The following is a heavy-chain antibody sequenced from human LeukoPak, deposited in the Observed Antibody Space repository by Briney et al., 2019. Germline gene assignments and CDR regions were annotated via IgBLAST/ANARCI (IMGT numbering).Heavy chain of an antibody. D-gene: IGHD2-15*01. Sequence: SETLSLTCTVSGGSIFNYYWTWIRQPPGKGLEWIGYIYYSGNTNYNTKYDPSLKSRVTVSLDTSKNQFSLKLNSVTAADTAVYYCARVSIGGNYFDYWGQGVLVTVST. CDR3: ARVSIGGNYFDY. CDR2: IYYSGNT. V-gene: IGHV4-59*01. J-gene: IGHJ4*02. CDR1: GGSIFNYY.